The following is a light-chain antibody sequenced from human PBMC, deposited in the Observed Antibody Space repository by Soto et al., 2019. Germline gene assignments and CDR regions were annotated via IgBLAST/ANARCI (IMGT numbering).Light chain of an antibody. CDR3: LQDYGDSWT. CDR2: DAS. J-gene: IGKJ1*01. V-gene: IGKV1-5*01. CDR1: QSISSW. Sequence: DIQMTQSPSTLSASVGDRVTITCRASQSISSWLAWYQQKPGKAPKLLIYDASSLESGVPSRFSGSRSGTEFTLTISSLQPEDFASYYCLQDYGDSWTLGQGTRWIS.